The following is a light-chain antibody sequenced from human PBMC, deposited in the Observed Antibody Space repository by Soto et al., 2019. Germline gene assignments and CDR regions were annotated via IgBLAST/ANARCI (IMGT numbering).Light chain of an antibody. CDR1: SSNIGADYD. V-gene: IGLV1-40*01. Sequence: QSVLTQQPSVSGAPGQRVTISCNGSSSNIGADYDVHWFQHLPGTAPKLLIYGNIHRPSGVPDRFSGSKSGTSASLLITGLHAEDEADYYCHSYDRNLTASGVFGTGPKVTV. CDR3: HSYDRNLTASGV. CDR2: GNI. J-gene: IGLJ1*01.